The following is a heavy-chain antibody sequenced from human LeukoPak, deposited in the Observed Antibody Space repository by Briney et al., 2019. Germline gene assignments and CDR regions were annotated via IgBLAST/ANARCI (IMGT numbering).Heavy chain of an antibody. J-gene: IGHJ4*02. CDR2: IYTSGST. V-gene: IGHV4-61*02. CDR1: GGSISSGSYY. D-gene: IGHD3-3*02. Sequence: PSETLSLTCTVSGGSISSGSYYWSWIRQPAGKGLEWIGRIYTSGSTNYNPSLKSRVTISVDTSKNQFSLKLSSVTAADTAVYYCARGGLAARSVYYFDYWGQGTLVTVSS. CDR3: ARGGLAARSVYYFDY.